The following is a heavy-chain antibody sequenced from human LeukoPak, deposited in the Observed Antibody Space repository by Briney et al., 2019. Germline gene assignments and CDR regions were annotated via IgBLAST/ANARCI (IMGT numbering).Heavy chain of an antibody. CDR1: GFSFSGSA. CDR3: TRHSDKYCSGAGCYVNNFYGLDV. V-gene: IGHV3-73*01. D-gene: IGHD2-15*01. J-gene: IGHJ6*02. CDR2: IRSRANSYVT. Sequence: GGSLTLSCAASGFSFSGSAMHWVRQASGKGLEWLGRIRSRANSYVTVYAASVEGRVTISRDDSKNTAYLQMNSLKTEDTAVYYCTRHSDKYCSGAGCYVNNFYGLDVWGQGTTVTVSS.